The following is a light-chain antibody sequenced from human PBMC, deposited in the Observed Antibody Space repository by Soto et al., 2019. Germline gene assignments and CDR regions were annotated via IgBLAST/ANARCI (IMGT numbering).Light chain of an antibody. Sequence: QSVLTQPASVSGSPGQSITLSCTGTNSDVGGYNYVSWYQHHLGKAPKLIIYEVRNRPSGVSNRFSASKSGSTASLTISGLQAEDEADYYCSSYNSISTLVFGGGTKLTVL. CDR2: EVR. J-gene: IGLJ2*01. V-gene: IGLV2-14*01. CDR1: NSDVGGYNY. CDR3: SSYNSISTLV.